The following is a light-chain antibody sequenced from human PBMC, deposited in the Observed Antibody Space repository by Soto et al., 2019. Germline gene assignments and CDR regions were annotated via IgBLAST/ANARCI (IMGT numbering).Light chain of an antibody. CDR2: GAS. V-gene: IGKV3-20*01. J-gene: IGKJ1*01. Sequence: EIVLTQSPGTLSLSPGERATLSCRASQSVSSSYLAWYQQKPGQAPRLLIYGASSRAAGIPDRFGGSGSGTDFTLTISRLEPEDFAVYYCQQYGSSPRTFGQGTNVDIK. CDR1: QSVSSSY. CDR3: QQYGSSPRT.